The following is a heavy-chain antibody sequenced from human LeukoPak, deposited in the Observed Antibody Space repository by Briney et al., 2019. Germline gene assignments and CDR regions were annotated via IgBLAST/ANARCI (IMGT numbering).Heavy chain of an antibody. J-gene: IGHJ6*03. D-gene: IGHD4-17*01. Sequence: GGSLRLSCAASGFTFSNFGMHWVRQAPGKGLEWVAFIRYDGSKKFYADSVKGRSTISRDNSKNTLYLQMYSLRAEDTAVYYCAKIPYGDYVLDYYYYMDVWGKGTTVTISS. CDR2: IRYDGSKK. CDR3: AKIPYGDYVLDYYYYMDV. V-gene: IGHV3-30*02. CDR1: GFTFSNFG.